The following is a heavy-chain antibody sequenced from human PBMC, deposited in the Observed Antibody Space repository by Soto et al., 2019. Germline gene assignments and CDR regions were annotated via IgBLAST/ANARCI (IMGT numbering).Heavy chain of an antibody. D-gene: IGHD5-18*01. V-gene: IGHV1-69*13. CDR2: IIPIFGTA. J-gene: IGHJ6*02. CDR3: ARGYVHSYGYLAPGMDV. Sequence: ASVKVSCKASGGTFSSYAISWVRQAPGQGLEWMGGIIPIFGTANYAQKFQGRVTITADESTSTAYMELSSLRSEDTAVYYCARGYVHSYGYLAPGMDVWGQGTTVTVSS. CDR1: GGTFSSYA.